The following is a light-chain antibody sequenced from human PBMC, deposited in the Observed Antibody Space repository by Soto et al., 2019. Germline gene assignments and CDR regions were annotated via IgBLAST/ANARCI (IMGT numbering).Light chain of an antibody. V-gene: IGKV1D-12*01. J-gene: IGKJ5*01. Sequence: DIQVTQSPSSVSASVGERVTITCRASQDIAGFLAWYQHKPGRAPELLIRTASSLQSGVPSRFSGSGSGTDFTLTINSLQPEDSATYYCQQAYSFPITFGQGTRLDI. CDR3: QQAYSFPIT. CDR2: TAS. CDR1: QDIAGF.